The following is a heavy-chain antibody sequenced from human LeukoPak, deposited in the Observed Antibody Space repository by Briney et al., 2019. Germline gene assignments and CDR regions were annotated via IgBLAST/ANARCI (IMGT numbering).Heavy chain of an antibody. V-gene: IGHV1-69*05. CDR1: GGTFSSYA. J-gene: IGHJ6*03. CDR2: IIPIFGTA. Sequence: SVKVSCKASGGTFSSYAISWVRQAPGQGLEWMGRIIPIFGTANYAQKFQGRVTITTDESTSTAYMELSSLRSEDTAVYYCAGGPRSHYYYYYMDVWGKGTTVTVSS. CDR3: AGGPRSHYYYYYMDV.